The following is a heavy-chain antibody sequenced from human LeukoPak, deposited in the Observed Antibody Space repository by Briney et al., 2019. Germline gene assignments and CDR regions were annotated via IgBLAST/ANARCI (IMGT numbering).Heavy chain of an antibody. D-gene: IGHD6-13*01. CDR2: ISWNSGSI. CDR3: AKDIGAAAYYAFDI. CDR1: GLTFDDYA. Sequence: GGSLRLSCAASGLTFDDYAMHWVRQAPGKGLEWVSGISWNSGSIGYADSVKGRFTISRDNAKNSLYLQMSSLRAEDTALYYCAKDIGAAAYYAFDIWGQGTMVTVSS. V-gene: IGHV3-9*01. J-gene: IGHJ3*02.